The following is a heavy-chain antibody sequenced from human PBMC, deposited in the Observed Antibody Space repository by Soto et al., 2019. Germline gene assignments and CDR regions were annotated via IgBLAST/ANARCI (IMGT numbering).Heavy chain of an antibody. CDR1: GFSVSDYA. V-gene: IGHV3-23*01. CDR2: ISGSGDGT. D-gene: IGHD2-8*01. CDR3: TKSRRSVLMVYGFGGMDV. J-gene: IGHJ6*02. Sequence: GGSLRLSCAASGFSVSDYAMSWVSQAPGKGLEWVSSISGSGDGTYYGDSVKGRFTLSRDTSQKALYLQMNNLRGEDTAVYFCTKSRRSVLMVYGFGGMDVWGRGTTVTVSS.